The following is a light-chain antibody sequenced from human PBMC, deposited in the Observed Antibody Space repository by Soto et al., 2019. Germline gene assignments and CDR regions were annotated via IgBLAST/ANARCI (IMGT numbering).Light chain of an antibody. V-gene: IGKV1-5*03. Sequence: DIQMTQSPSILSASVGDRVTITCRASQSIGSWVAWYQQKPGRAPNLLIHKASHLESGVPSRFSGSGSGTDFTLTISRLEPEDFAVYYCQQYGSSPTWTFGQGTKV. CDR2: KAS. CDR1: QSIGSW. CDR3: QQYGSSPTWT. J-gene: IGKJ1*01.